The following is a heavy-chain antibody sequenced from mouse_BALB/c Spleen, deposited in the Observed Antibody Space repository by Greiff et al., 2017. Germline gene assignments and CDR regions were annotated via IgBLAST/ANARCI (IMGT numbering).Heavy chain of an antibody. V-gene: IGHV3-6*02. J-gene: IGHJ4*01. CDR2: ISYDGSN. CDR1: GYSITSGYY. CDR3: ARERSAPYAMDY. Sequence: DVKLQESGPGLVKPSQSLSLTCSVTGYSITSGYYWNWIRQFPGNKLEWMGYISYDGSNNYNPSLKNRISITRDTSKNQFFLKLNSVTTEDTATYYCARERSAPYAMDYWGQGTSVTVSS.